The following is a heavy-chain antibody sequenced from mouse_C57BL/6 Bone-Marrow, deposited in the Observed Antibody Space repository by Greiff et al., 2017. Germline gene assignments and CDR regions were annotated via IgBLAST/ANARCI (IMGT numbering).Heavy chain of an antibody. J-gene: IGHJ2*01. D-gene: IGHD1-1*01. CDR1: GFTFSSYT. Sequence: EVMLVESGGGLVKPGGSLKLSCAASGFTFSSYTMSWVRQTPEKRLEWVATISGGGGNTYYPDSVKGRFTSSRDNAKNTLYLQMSSLRSEDTALYYCARGYYYGSSLYFDYWGQGTTLTVSS. CDR2: ISGGGGNT. CDR3: ARGYYYGSSLYFDY. V-gene: IGHV5-9*01.